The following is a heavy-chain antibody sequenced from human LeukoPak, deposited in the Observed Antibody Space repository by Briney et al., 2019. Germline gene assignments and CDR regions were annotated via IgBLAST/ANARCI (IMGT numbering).Heavy chain of an antibody. J-gene: IGHJ5*02. CDR3: TRDMLDSSGYYDL. CDR2: ISYDGNNE. CDR1: GFTFSSYG. V-gene: IGHV3-30*03. Sequence: GGSLRLSCAASGFTFSSYGMHWVRQAPGKGLDWVAMISYDGNNEYYADSVKGRFTISRDNSKNTLFLQMSSLRTEDTAVYYCTRDMLDSSGYYDLWGQGTLVTVSS. D-gene: IGHD3-22*01.